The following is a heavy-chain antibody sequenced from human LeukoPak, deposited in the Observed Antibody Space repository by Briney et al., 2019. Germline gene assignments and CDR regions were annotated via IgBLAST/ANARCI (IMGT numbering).Heavy chain of an antibody. CDR2: ISGSGGST. Sequence: GGSLRLFCAASGFIFSSYAMNWVRQAPGKGLEWVSAISGSGGSTYYADSVKGRFTISRDNSKNTLYVQMNSLRAEDTAVYYCAKAAYGDYGFDYWGQGTLVTVSS. J-gene: IGHJ4*02. D-gene: IGHD4-17*01. V-gene: IGHV3-23*01. CDR1: GFIFSSYA. CDR3: AKAAYGDYGFDY.